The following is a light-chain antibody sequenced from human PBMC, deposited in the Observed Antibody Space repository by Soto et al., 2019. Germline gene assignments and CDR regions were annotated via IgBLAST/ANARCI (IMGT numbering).Light chain of an antibody. J-gene: IGKJ1*01. CDR3: QQRSNWSWT. V-gene: IGKV3-11*01. CDR2: DAS. Sequence: EIVLTQSPATLSLSPGERATLSCRASQSVSSYLAWYQQKPGQAPRLLIYDASNRATGIPARFSGSGSGTDFTPTISSLEPEDFAVYYCQQRSNWSWTFGQGPKVKIK. CDR1: QSVSSY.